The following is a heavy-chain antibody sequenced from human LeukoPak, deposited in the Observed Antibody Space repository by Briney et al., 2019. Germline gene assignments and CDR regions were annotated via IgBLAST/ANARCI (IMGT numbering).Heavy chain of an antibody. CDR1: GFTFSTYA. J-gene: IGHJ4*02. D-gene: IGHD2-2*01. CDR3: AKTSRGNY. CDR2: ISGSGGST. Sequence: PGGSLRLSCAASGFTFSTYAMSCVRQAPGKGLEWVSGISGSGGSTYYADSVKGRFTISRDSSKNTLYLQMNSLRAEDTAIYYCAKTSRGNYWGQRTLVTVSS. V-gene: IGHV3-23*01.